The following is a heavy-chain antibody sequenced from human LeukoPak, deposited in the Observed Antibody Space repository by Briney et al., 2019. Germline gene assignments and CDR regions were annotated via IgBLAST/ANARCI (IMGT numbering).Heavy chain of an antibody. V-gene: IGHV4-34*01. Sequence: SETLSLTCAVYGGSFSGYYWSWIRQPPGKGLEWIGEINHSGSTNYNPSLKSRVTISVDTSKNQFSLKLSSVTAADTAVYYCARDAGHYERVTTPFDYWGQGTLVTVSS. D-gene: IGHD3-22*01. CDR1: GGSFSGYY. J-gene: IGHJ4*02. CDR3: ARDAGHYERVTTPFDY. CDR2: INHSGST.